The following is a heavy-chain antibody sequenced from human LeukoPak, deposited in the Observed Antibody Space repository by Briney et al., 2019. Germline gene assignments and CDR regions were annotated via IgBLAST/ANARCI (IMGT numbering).Heavy chain of an antibody. Sequence: SETLSLTCTVSGGSINNYYWSWIRQPPGKGLEWIGYIYYSGNTKYNPSLKSRVTISVDTSKNQFSLKLSSVTAADTAVYYCARNTVVIYYYYYGMDVWGQGTTVTVSS. CDR3: ARNTVVIYYYYYGMDV. J-gene: IGHJ6*02. D-gene: IGHD3-22*01. V-gene: IGHV4-59*12. CDR2: IYYSGNT. CDR1: GGSINNYY.